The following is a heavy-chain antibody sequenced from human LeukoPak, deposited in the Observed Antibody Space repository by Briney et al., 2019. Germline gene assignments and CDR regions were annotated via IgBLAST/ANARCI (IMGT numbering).Heavy chain of an antibody. Sequence: SETLSLTCTVSGGSISSGGYYWRWIRQHPGKGLEWIGYIYYSGSTYYNPSLKSRVTISVDTSKNQFSLKLSSVTAADTAVYYCARGRYDYVWGSYLPAHFDYWGQGTLVTVSS. CDR3: ARGRYDYVWGSYLPAHFDY. CDR2: IYYSGST. V-gene: IGHV4-31*03. D-gene: IGHD3-16*01. J-gene: IGHJ4*02. CDR1: GGSISSGGYY.